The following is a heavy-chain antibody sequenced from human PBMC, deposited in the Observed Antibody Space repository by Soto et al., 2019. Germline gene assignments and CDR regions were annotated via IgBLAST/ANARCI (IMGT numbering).Heavy chain of an antibody. CDR1: GFSFDEYA. Sequence: EVQLVESGGGLVQPGRSLRLSCAASGFSFDEYAMHWVRQAPGKGLEWVSGVSWNSGTMGYGDSVRGRFAISRDNAKNSLYLQMNSLTTEDTALYYCAKGFCSSTRCLTYSYMDVWGKGTMVTVSS. J-gene: IGHJ6*03. CDR3: AKGFCSSTRCLTYSYMDV. CDR2: VSWNSGTM. V-gene: IGHV3-9*01. D-gene: IGHD2-2*01.